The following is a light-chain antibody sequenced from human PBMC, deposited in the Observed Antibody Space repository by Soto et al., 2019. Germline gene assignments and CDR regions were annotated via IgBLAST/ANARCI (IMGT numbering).Light chain of an antibody. Sequence: VMTQGSATPSGSPGGRATLSCRASQTINNNVAWYQLKDGQVPRLVIYGASTRATDIPARFSGSGSGTEFTLTISSLQSEDFAEYHCQQYNNWPQTFGQGTKVDIK. CDR3: QQYNNWPQT. V-gene: IGKV3-15*01. CDR2: GAS. CDR1: QTINNN. J-gene: IGKJ1*01.